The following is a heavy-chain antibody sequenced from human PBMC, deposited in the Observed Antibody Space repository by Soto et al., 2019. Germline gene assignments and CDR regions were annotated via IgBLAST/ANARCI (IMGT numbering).Heavy chain of an antibody. CDR2: IWYDGSNK. Sequence: QVQLVESGGGVVQPGRSLRLSCAASGFTFRNYGMHWVRQAPGKGLEWLAVIWYDGSNKYYADSVKGRFTISRDNSKNTLYLQMKSMRAEDTAGYYCARDVRSRRYDLWGQGTLVTVSS. J-gene: IGHJ5*02. CDR1: GFTFRNYG. V-gene: IGHV3-33*01. CDR3: ARDVRSRRYDL. D-gene: IGHD3-10*02.